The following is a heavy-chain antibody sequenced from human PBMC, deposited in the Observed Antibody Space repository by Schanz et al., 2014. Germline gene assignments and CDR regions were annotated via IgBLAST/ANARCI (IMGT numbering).Heavy chain of an antibody. J-gene: IGHJ4*02. V-gene: IGHV1-2*02. CDR2: INPNSGAT. Sequence: QVQLVQSGAEVKKPGASVKVSCKASGYTFTVYYMHWVRQAPGQGLEWLGWINPNSGATSSAQKFQDRVTMPRDTSRSTVYTQLSSLKSDATAIYYCARVTTGYDSWGQGTLVTVSS. D-gene: IGHD5-12*01. CDR1: GYTFTVYY. CDR3: ARVTTGYDS.